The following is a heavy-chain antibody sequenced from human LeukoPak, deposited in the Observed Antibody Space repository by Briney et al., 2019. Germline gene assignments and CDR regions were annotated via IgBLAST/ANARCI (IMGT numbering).Heavy chain of an antibody. CDR1: GFTVSTYA. Sequence: GGSLRLSCLASGFTVSTYAMSWVRQAPGKGLEWVSGISGGGGTTYYADSVKGRFTISKDNSKNTLSLQMNSLRAEDTAVYYCAKGSTTGTTGGSFDPWGQGALVTVSS. CDR2: ISGGGGTT. V-gene: IGHV3-23*01. D-gene: IGHD1-1*01. J-gene: IGHJ5*02. CDR3: AKGSTTGTTGGSFDP.